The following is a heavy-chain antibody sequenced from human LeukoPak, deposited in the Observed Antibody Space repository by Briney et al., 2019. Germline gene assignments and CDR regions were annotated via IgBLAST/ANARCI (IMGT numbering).Heavy chain of an antibody. Sequence: GGSLRLSCVASGFTFRNYAISWVRQAPGKGLEWVSAISGSGATTYYADSVEGRFTISNDRFKTTVYLQMNSLRAEDTAVYYCARVFGIYYFDFWGQGTLVTVSS. CDR3: ARVFGIYYFDF. J-gene: IGHJ4*02. V-gene: IGHV3-23*01. CDR1: GFTFRNYA. D-gene: IGHD2-21*01. CDR2: ISGSGATT.